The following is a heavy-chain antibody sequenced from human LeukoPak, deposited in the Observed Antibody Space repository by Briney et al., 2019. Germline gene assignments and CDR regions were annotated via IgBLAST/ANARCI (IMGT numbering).Heavy chain of an antibody. CDR3: ARGLRGSYYYYYGMYV. V-gene: IGHV4-59*01. Sequence: SETLSLTCTVSGGSISSYYWSWIRQPPGKGLEWIGYIYYSGSTNYNPSLKSRVTISVDTSKNQFSLKLSSVTAADTAVYYCARGLRGSYYYYYGMYVWGQGTTVTVSS. CDR1: GGSISSYY. CDR2: IYYSGST. D-gene: IGHD3-16*01. J-gene: IGHJ6*02.